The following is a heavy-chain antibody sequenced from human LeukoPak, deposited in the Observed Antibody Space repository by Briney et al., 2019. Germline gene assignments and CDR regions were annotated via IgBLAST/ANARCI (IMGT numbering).Heavy chain of an antibody. CDR2: MGNSGGRT. V-gene: IGHV3-23*01. CDR1: GFTFSTYA. J-gene: IGHJ4*02. Sequence: GGSLRLSCAASGFTFSTYAMSWVRQAPGKGLEWVSVMGNSGGRTFYADSVKGRFTISRDNSKNTLHLQMNSLRAEDTAVYYCAKRASGSGTSLYHFDYWGQGALVTVSS. CDR3: AKRASGSGTSLYHFDY. D-gene: IGHD3-10*01.